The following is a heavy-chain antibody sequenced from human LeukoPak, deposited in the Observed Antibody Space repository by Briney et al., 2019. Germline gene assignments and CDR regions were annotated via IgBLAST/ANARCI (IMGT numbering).Heavy chain of an antibody. CDR1: GYTFTSYA. CDR2: SNAGNGNT. J-gene: IGHJ4*02. CDR3: ARGPYSSGWSPTYFDY. V-gene: IGHV1-3*01. D-gene: IGHD6-19*01. Sequence: ASVTVSCKASGYTFTSYAMHWVRQAPGQRLEWMGWSNAGNGNTKYSQKFQGRVTITSDTSASTAYMELSSLRSEDTAVYYCARGPYSSGWSPTYFDYWGQGTLVTVSS.